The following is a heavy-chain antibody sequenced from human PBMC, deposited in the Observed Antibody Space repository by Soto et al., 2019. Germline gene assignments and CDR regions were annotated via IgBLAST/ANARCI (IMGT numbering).Heavy chain of an antibody. D-gene: IGHD3-22*01. CDR3: ARKGRTLYYYDSSGYYDY. Sequence: GASVKVSCKASGYTFTCYGISWVRQAPGQGLEWMGWISAYNGNTNYAQKLQGRVTMTTDTSTSTAYMELRSLRSDDTAVYYCARKGRTLYYYDSSGYYDYWGQGTLVTSPQ. CDR1: GYTFTCYG. V-gene: IGHV1-18*01. CDR2: ISAYNGNT. J-gene: IGHJ4*02.